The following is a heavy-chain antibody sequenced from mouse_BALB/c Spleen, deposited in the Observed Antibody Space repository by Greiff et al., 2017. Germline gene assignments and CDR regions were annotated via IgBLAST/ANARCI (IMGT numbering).Heavy chain of an antibody. J-gene: IGHJ1*01. Sequence: QVQLKESGPQLVRPGASVKISCKASGYSFTSYWMHWVKQRPGQGLEWIGMIDPSDSETRLNQKFKDKATLTVDKSSSTAYMQLSSPTSEDSAVYYCARGRDMITTWYFDVWGAGTTVTVSS. CDR2: IDPSDSET. CDR1: GYSFTSYW. CDR3: ARGRDMITTWYFDV. V-gene: IGHV1S126*01. D-gene: IGHD2-4*01.